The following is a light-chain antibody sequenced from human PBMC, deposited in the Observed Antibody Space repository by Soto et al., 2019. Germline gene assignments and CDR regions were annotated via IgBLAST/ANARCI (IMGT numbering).Light chain of an antibody. CDR1: QSVSSSH. V-gene: IGKV3D-20*02. J-gene: IGKJ5*01. Sequence: EIVLTQSPDTLSLSPGQTATLSCGASQSVSSSHIAWYQQKPGQSPRLLLDGASSRASGIPARISGSGSGTDFTLTISSLEPEDFSVYYCQQRSDWPSITFGQGTRLEIK. CDR2: GAS. CDR3: QQRSDWPSIT.